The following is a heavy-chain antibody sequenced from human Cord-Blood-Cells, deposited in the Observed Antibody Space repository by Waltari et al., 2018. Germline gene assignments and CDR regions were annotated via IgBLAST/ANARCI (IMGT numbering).Heavy chain of an antibody. D-gene: IGHD2-2*01. V-gene: IGHV4-4*02. Sequence: QVQLQESGPGLVKPSGTLSLTCAVSGGSISSSNWWSWVRQPPGKGLGWIGEIYHSGSTNSNPALKSRVTISVDKSNNQFSLKLSSVTAADTAVYYWASKGSSHRSAFDIWGQGTMVTVSS. CDR2: IYHSGST. CDR3: ASKGSSHRSAFDI. CDR1: GGSISSSNW. J-gene: IGHJ3*02.